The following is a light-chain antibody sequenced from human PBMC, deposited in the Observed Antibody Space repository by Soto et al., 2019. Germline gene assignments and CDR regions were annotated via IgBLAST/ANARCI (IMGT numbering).Light chain of an antibody. CDR3: SSYAGSNPYV. Sequence: QSVLTQPPSAAGSPGQSVTISCTGTSNDVGIYNSVSWYQQHPGKAPKLMIYEVTKRPSGVPDRFSGSKSGNTAPLTVSGLQAEGEADYYCSSYAGSNPYVFGTGTKVTVL. CDR2: EVT. V-gene: IGLV2-8*01. CDR1: SNDVGIYNS. J-gene: IGLJ1*01.